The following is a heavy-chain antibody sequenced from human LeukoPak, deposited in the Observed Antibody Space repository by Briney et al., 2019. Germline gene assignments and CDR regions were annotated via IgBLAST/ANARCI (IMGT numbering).Heavy chain of an antibody. V-gene: IGHV3-30*04. CDR2: ISYDGSNK. CDR1: GFTFSSYA. CDR3: AKSVPVGGYNSPILHFDY. J-gene: IGHJ4*02. Sequence: GGSLRLSCAASGFTFSSYAMHWVRQAPGKGLEWVAVISYDGSNKYYADSVKGRFTISRDNSKNTLYLQMNSLRAEDTAVYYCAKSVPVGGYNSPILHFDYWGRGTLVTVSS. D-gene: IGHD5-24*01.